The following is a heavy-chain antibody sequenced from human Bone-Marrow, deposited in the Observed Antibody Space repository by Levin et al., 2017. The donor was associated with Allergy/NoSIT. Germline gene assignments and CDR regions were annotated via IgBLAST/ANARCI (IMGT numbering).Heavy chain of an antibody. J-gene: IGHJ4*02. CDR2: ISSGGSTI. Sequence: TGGSLRLSCAASGFTFSTYEMNWVRQAPGKGLEWVAYISSGGSTIYYADSVKGRFTISRDNAKNSLYLQMNSLRAEDTAVYYCGRWGDVGYWGQGTLVTVSS. CDR1: GFTFSTYE. D-gene: IGHD1-26*01. CDR3: GRWGDVGY. V-gene: IGHV3-48*03.